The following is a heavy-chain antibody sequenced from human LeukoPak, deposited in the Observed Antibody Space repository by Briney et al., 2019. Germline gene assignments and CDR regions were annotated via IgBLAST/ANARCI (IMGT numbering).Heavy chain of an antibody. Sequence: ASEKVSYNASDYRFSTYGVSWVRQAPGQGLEWMGWIAGNNGNTKYAQKLQGRVTMTTDTSTSTAYMELRSLRSDDTAVYYCARGTWGYFFDYWGQGTLVTVSS. CDR2: IAGNNGNT. CDR1: DYRFSTYG. D-gene: IGHD3-16*01. J-gene: IGHJ4*02. CDR3: ARGTWGYFFDY. V-gene: IGHV1-18*01.